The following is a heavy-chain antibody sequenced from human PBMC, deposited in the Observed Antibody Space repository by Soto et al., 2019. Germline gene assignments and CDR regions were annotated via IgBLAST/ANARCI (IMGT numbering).Heavy chain of an antibody. CDR2: ISHDGSNK. V-gene: IGHV3-30*18. Sequence: QVQLVESGGGVVQPGRSLRLSCTASRFTFSSYGMHWVRQAPGKGLEWVAVISHDGSNKYYADSVKGRFTISRDNSKNTPYLQMNSLRAEDTDVYYCAKDDNYDYVWGTYRSLYFDYWGRGTLVTVSS. CDR3: AKDDNYDYVWGTYRSLYFDY. CDR1: RFTFSSYG. D-gene: IGHD3-16*02. J-gene: IGHJ4*02.